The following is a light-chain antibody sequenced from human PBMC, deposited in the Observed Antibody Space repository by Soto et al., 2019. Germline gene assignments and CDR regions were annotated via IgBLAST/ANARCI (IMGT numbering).Light chain of an antibody. CDR1: QAVNTR. CDR3: QQRGNWPPT. J-gene: IGKJ2*01. V-gene: IGKV3-11*01. CDR2: DAS. Sequence: EIVLTQSPATLSSFPGDRVTLSCRASQAVNTRLAWYQHRPGQAPRLLIYDASNRATGIPARFSGSGSATDFTLTISSLEPEDFAVYYCQQRGNWPPTFGQGTKLEIK.